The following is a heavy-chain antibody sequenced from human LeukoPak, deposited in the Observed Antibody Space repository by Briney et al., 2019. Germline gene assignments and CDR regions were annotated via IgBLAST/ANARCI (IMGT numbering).Heavy chain of an antibody. CDR3: ANDGAWLRFDD. J-gene: IGHJ4*02. D-gene: IGHD5-12*01. CDR2: IYSDNT. CDR1: GFTVSSNS. V-gene: IGHV3-53*01. Sequence: GGSLRLSCTVSGFTVSSNSMSWVRQAPGKGLEWVSFIYSDNTHYSDSVKGRFTISRDNSKNTLNLQMNSLRAEDTAVYYCANDGAWLRFDDWDQGILVTVSS.